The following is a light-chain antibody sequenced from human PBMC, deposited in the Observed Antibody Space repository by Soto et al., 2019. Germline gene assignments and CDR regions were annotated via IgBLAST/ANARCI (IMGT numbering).Light chain of an antibody. V-gene: IGKV3-15*01. CDR3: QQYNNWPRT. CDR1: QSVNTN. J-gene: IGKJ2*01. Sequence: EMEMTQSPATLSVSPGERATLSCRASQSVNTNLAWYQQKPGRAPRLLVYGASTRATGIPARFSGSGSGTEFTLTISSLQSEDFAVYYCQQYNNWPRTFSQGTKLEIK. CDR2: GAS.